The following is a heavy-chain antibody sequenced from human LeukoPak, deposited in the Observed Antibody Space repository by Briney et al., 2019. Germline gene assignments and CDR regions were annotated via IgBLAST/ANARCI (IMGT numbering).Heavy chain of an antibody. CDR3: ARDPTYYYGSARGFGWFDP. J-gene: IGHJ5*02. V-gene: IGHV3-30-3*01. CDR1: GFTFSSYA. CDR2: ISYDGSNK. D-gene: IGHD3-10*01. Sequence: PGGPLRLSCAASGFTFSSYAMHWVRQAPGKGLEWVAVISYDGSNKYYADSVKGRFTISRDNSKNTLYLQMNSLRAEDTAVYYCARDPTYYYGSARGFGWFDPWGQGTLVTVSS.